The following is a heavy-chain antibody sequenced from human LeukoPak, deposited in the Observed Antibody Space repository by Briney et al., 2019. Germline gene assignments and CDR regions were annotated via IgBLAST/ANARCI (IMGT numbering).Heavy chain of an antibody. V-gene: IGHV3-30*04. CDR1: GFTFSSCA. CDR2: VSYDGSNK. Sequence: GGSLRLSCAASGFTFSSCAMHWVRQAPDKGLEWVAVVSYDGSNKYYGDSVKGRFTISRDNSKNTLYLQMNSLRAEDTAVYYCAKHYDILTGYIYFDYWGQGTLVTVSS. CDR3: AKHYDILTGYIYFDY. D-gene: IGHD3-9*01. J-gene: IGHJ4*02.